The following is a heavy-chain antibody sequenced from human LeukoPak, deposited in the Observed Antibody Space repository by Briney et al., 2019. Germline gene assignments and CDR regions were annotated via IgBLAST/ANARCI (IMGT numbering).Heavy chain of an antibody. V-gene: IGHV1-2*02. D-gene: IGHD6-6*01. CDR1: GYTFTGYY. J-gene: IGHJ4*02. CDR2: IKPNSGGT. CDR3: ARGGPRFGITARLRSALDY. Sequence: ASAKVSCKASGYTFTGYYMHSVRQAPGQGGEWMGWIKPNSGGTNYAQKFQGRVTMTRDTSNSTAYMELSRLRSDDTAVYYCARGGPRFGITARLRSALDYWGQGTLVTVSS.